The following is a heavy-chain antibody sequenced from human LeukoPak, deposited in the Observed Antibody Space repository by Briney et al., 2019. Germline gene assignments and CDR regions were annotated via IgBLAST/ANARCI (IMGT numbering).Heavy chain of an antibody. D-gene: IGHD1-26*01. V-gene: IGHV3-74*01. CDR2: INSDGSST. Sequence: GGSLRLSCAASGFTFSSYWMHWVRQAPGKGLVWVSRINSDGSSTSYADSVKGRFTISRDNAKNTPYLQMNSLRAEDTAVYYCARVGMDSGSYMERFYYYYYMDVWGKGTTVTVSS. CDR1: GFTFSSYW. J-gene: IGHJ6*03. CDR3: ARVGMDSGSYMERFYYYYYMDV.